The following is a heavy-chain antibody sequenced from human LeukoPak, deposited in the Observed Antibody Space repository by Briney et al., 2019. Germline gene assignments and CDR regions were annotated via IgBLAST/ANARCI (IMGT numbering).Heavy chain of an antibody. J-gene: IGHJ4*02. CDR3: TKEHSSGWPTIDC. V-gene: IGHV3-43*01. CDR2: INRNGGAI. D-gene: IGHD6-19*01. Sequence: GGSLRLSCSASGFTFAEYSMHWVRQAPGKGLEWVSVINRNGGAIQYADSVKGRFIISRDNSKNSPYLQMNSLRTEDTALYYCTKEHSSGWPTIDCWGQGTLVTVSS. CDR1: GFTFAEYS.